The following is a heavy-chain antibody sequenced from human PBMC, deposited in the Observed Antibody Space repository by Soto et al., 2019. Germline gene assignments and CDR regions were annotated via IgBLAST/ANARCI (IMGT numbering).Heavy chain of an antibody. D-gene: IGHD3-10*01. Sequence: GGSLRLSCAASGFTFSSYTMNWVRQAPGRGLEWVASISGGSAYIYYADSLKGRFTISRDNAKNSLYLQMNSLRAEDTAVYYCARNVLLWFGELFHFDYWGQGTLVTVSS. J-gene: IGHJ4*02. CDR3: ARNVLLWFGELFHFDY. V-gene: IGHV3-21*01. CDR2: ISGGSAYI. CDR1: GFTFSSYT.